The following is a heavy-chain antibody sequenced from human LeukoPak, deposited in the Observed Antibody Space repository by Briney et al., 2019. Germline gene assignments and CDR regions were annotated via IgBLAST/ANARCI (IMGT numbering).Heavy chain of an antibody. Sequence: ASVKVSCKTSGYTFTIYYMHWVRQAPGQGLEWMGIINPSGGSTSYAQKFQGRVTMTRDTSTSTVYMELSSLRSEDTAVYYCARVGGAAAGMWDYFDYWGQGTLVTVSS. J-gene: IGHJ4*02. CDR2: INPSGGST. D-gene: IGHD6-13*01. CDR3: ARVGGAAAGMWDYFDY. V-gene: IGHV1-46*01. CDR1: GYTFTIYY.